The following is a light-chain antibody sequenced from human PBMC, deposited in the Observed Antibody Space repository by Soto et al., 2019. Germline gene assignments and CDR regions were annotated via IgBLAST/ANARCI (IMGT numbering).Light chain of an antibody. V-gene: IGLV2-8*01. Sequence: QSALTQPPSASGSPGQSVTISCTGTSSDVGGYNYVSWYQQHPGKAPKLMIYDVSKPPAGVPDRFSGSKSGNTAPLTVSGLEAEYEADYCRSSYTGLNFVVFGGGTKLTVL. J-gene: IGLJ2*01. CDR3: SSYTGLNFVV. CDR2: DVS. CDR1: SSDVGGYNY.